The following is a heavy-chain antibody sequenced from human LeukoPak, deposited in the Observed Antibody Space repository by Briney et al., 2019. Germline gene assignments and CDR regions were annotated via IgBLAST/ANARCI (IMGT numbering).Heavy chain of an antibody. Sequence: SETLSLTCTVSGYSISSGYYWGWIRQPPGKGLEWIGSIYHSGSTYYNPSLKSRVTISVDTSKNQFSLKLSSATAADTAVYYCARAGGRPXGLDYWGQGTLVTXXS. V-gene: IGHV4-38-2*02. J-gene: IGHJ4*02. D-gene: IGHD3-16*01. CDR3: ARAGGRPXGLDY. CDR2: IYHSGST. CDR1: GYSISSGYY.